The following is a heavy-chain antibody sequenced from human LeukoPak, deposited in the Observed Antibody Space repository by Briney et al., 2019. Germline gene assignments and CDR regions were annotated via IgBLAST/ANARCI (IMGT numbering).Heavy chain of an antibody. CDR2: ITSSGSTI. Sequence: PGGSLRLSCAASGFVFSTYGMNCVRQAPGKGLEWVSYITSSGSTIYYAASVKGRFTISRDNANNSLYLQMNSLRDEDTAVYYCARALRIAAAGPYQSAFDLWGQGTVVTVSS. CDR3: ARALRIAAAGPYQSAFDL. D-gene: IGHD6-13*01. J-gene: IGHJ3*01. V-gene: IGHV3-48*02. CDR1: GFVFSTYG.